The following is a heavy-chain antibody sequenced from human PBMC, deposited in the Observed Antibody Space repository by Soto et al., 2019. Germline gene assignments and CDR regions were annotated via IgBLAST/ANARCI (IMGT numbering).Heavy chain of an antibody. D-gene: IGHD5-18*01. CDR1: GGTFNSYT. Sequence: ASVKVSCKASGGTFNSYTINWVRQAPGQGLQWMGGIIPVSGAANYAQKFQGRVTISADKSTKTAYMELSSLRSEDTAVYFCARSALDDDGYHYLDSWGQGTLVTVSS. CDR2: IIPVSGAA. CDR3: ARSALDDDGYHYLDS. J-gene: IGHJ5*01. V-gene: IGHV1-69*06.